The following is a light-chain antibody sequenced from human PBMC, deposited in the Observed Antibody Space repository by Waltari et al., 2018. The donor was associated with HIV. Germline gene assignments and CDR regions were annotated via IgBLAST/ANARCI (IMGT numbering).Light chain of an antibody. CDR1: GSNIGSNH. Sequence: QSVLTQPPSASGTPGQRVTISCSGSGSNIGSNHVYWYQQVPGTAPKVLIYRNNQRPSGVPDRFSGAKSGTSASLAISGLRSDDEADYYCAAWDDSLSGRVFGGGTKLTVL. J-gene: IGLJ3*02. CDR3: AAWDDSLSGRV. V-gene: IGLV1-47*01. CDR2: RNN.